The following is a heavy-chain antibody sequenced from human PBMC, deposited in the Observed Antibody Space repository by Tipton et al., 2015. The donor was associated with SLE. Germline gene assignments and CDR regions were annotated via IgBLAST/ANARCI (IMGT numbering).Heavy chain of an antibody. CDR2: ISYDGSNK. V-gene: IGHV3-30*04. J-gene: IGHJ4*02. D-gene: IGHD3-3*01. CDR3: ASSLLTVFAGFDY. Sequence: SLRLSCAASGFTFFTYAMHWVRQAPGKGLEWVAVISYDGSNKYYADSVKGRFTISRDNSKNTLYLQMNSLRAEDTAVYYCASSLLTVFAGFDYWGQGTLVTVSS. CDR1: GFTFFTYA.